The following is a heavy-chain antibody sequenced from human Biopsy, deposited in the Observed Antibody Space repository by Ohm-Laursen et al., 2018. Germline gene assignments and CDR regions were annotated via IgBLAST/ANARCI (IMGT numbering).Heavy chain of an antibody. D-gene: IGHD3-9*01. Sequence: SSVKVSCKVPGCTFSNYGVNWVRQAPGQGLEWLGENIPILGTGNYAQKFQDRVTVAADTSTSTATMELRSLRSDDTAVYYCATKLTGYFHHWGQGTLVIVSS. CDR1: GCTFSNYG. CDR2: NIPILGTG. J-gene: IGHJ1*01. CDR3: ATKLTGYFHH. V-gene: IGHV1-69*06.